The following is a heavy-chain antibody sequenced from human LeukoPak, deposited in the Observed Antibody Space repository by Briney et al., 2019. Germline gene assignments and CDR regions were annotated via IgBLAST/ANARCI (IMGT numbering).Heavy chain of an antibody. CDR1: GYSISSGYY. Sequence: SETLSLTCTVSGYSISSGYYWGWFRQPPGKGREWIGSIYHSGSTYYNPSLKSRVTISVDTSKNQFSLKLSSVTAADTAVYYCASTNRKYSYGPGGDYWGQGTLVTVSS. CDR2: IYHSGST. CDR3: ASTNRKYSYGPGGDY. D-gene: IGHD5-18*01. V-gene: IGHV4-38-2*02. J-gene: IGHJ4*02.